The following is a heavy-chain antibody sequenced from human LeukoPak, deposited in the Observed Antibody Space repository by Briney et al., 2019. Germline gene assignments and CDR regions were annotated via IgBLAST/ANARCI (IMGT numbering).Heavy chain of an antibody. CDR3: ARAYYYDSSGYYPGGDY. D-gene: IGHD3-22*01. CDR1: GYTFSNYF. CDR2: INPSAGST. V-gene: IGHV1-46*01. J-gene: IGHJ4*02. Sequence: ASVKISCKASGYTFSNYFLYWVRQAPGQGLDWMGIINPSAGSTSYAQKFQGRVTMTRDTSTSTVYMQLSSLRSEDTAVYYCARAYYYDSSGYYPGGDYWGQGTLVTVSA.